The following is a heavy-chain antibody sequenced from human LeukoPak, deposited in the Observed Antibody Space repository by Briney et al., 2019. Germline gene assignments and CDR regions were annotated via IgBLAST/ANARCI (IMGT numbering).Heavy chain of an antibody. CDR3: ARGGVDFWSGYYSHSGY. V-gene: IGHV3-74*01. CDR2: INSDGSNT. Sequence: GGSLRLSCAASGFTFSSYWMHWVRHAPGKGLVWVSRINSDGSNTSYADSVKGRFTISRDNAKNTLYLQMNSLRAEDTAVYYCARGGVDFWSGYYSHSGYWGQGTLVTVSS. CDR1: GFTFSSYW. J-gene: IGHJ4*02. D-gene: IGHD3-3*01.